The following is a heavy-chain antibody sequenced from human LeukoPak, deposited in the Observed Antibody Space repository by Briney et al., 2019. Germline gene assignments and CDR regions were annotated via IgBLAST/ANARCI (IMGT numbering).Heavy chain of an antibody. J-gene: IGHJ6*02. D-gene: IGHD3-22*01. CDR3: ARDNIVLRGGYSGYYSKVPYYYYYGIDV. Sequence: SETLSLTCTVSGGSSSGYDWSWIRQPPGKGLEWIGYIYYNGSTNYNPSLKSRVTISVDTSKNQFSLKLSSVTAADTAVYYCARDNIVLRGGYSGYYSKVPYYYYYGIDVWGQGTTVTVSS. CDR1: GGSSSGYD. V-gene: IGHV4-59*01. CDR2: IYYNGST.